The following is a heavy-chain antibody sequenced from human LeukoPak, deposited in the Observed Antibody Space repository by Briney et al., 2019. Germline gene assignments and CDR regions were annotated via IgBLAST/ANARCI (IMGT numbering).Heavy chain of an antibody. Sequence: PGGSLRLSCAASGFTFSSYAISWVRQAPGKGLEWVSAISGTGGSTYYADSVKGRFTISRDNSKNTLYLQMNSLRAEDTAVYYCAKSGGPYYYDSSGYSPLDYWGQGTLVTVSS. CDR1: GFTFSSYA. J-gene: IGHJ4*02. CDR3: AKSGGPYYYDSSGYSPLDY. V-gene: IGHV3-23*01. CDR2: ISGTGGST. D-gene: IGHD3-22*01.